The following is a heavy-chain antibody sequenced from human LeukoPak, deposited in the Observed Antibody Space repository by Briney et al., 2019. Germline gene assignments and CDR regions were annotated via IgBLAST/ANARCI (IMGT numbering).Heavy chain of an antibody. CDR1: GGSISRNY. J-gene: IGHJ6*02. CDR2: IHISGGT. D-gene: IGHD2-15*01. Sequence: PSETLSLTCTVSGGSISRNYWSWIRQPPGKGLEWIGYIHISGGTNYNPSLTSRVTISVDTSKNQFSLKLNSVAAADTAVYYCARSYDNRGYFYYGMDVWGQGTTVTVSS. V-gene: IGHV4-4*08. CDR3: ARSYDNRGYFYYGMDV.